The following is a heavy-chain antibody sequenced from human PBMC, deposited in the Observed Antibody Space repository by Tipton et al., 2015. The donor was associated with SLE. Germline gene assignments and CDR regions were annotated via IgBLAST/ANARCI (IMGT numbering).Heavy chain of an antibody. Sequence: GLVKPSESLSLTCTVSGGSITGYYWSWIRQPPGKRLEWIGYIDQFGSANYNPSLQSRVTISVGRSKTQFSLKLRSVSAADSAMYYCARHGYASWSGYYHHVFDVWGQGTMLTVSS. J-gene: IGHJ3*01. D-gene: IGHD3/OR15-3a*01. CDR1: GGSITGYY. V-gene: IGHV4-59*08. CDR3: ARHGYASWSGYYHHVFDV. CDR2: IDQFGSA.